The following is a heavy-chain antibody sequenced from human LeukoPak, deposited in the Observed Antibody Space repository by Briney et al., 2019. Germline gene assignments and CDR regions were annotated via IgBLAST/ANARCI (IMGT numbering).Heavy chain of an antibody. Sequence: GDSLKISCQGSGYSFIDYWIGWVRQMPGEGLEWMAVIYPGDSRTRYNPSFQGQVTISADKSINTAYLEWNSLKASDTALYYCACRMFASNWFQPWGQGTLVTVSS. D-gene: IGHD3-10*02. J-gene: IGHJ5*02. CDR2: IYPGDSRT. CDR3: ACRMFASNWFQP. CDR1: GYSFIDYW. V-gene: IGHV5-51*01.